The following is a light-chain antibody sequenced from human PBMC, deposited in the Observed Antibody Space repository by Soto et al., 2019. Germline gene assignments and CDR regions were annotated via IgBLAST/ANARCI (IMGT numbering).Light chain of an antibody. CDR3: QQYGSSPPIT. J-gene: IGKJ5*01. Sequence: EIVLTQSPGTLSFSPGERATLSCRASQSVSSSYLAWYQQKPGQAPRLLIYGASSRATGVPDRFSGSGSGTDFTLTISRLEPEDFAVYYCQQYGSSPPITFCQGTRLEI. V-gene: IGKV3-20*01. CDR1: QSVSSSY. CDR2: GAS.